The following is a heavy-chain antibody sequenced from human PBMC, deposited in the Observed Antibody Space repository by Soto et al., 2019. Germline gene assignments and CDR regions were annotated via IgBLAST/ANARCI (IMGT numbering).Heavy chain of an antibody. J-gene: IGHJ6*03. V-gene: IGHV3-64*01. CDR2: ISSNGVGT. CDR3: ARRARPDFYYMDV. D-gene: IGHD6-6*01. CDR1: GFTLSGYA. Sequence: GVLKISCADSGFTLSGYAMDWVRQAPGKGLEYVSGISSNGVGTYYANSVQGRFTISRDNSKNTVYLQMGSLRPEDMAVYYCARRARPDFYYMDVWGKGTTVTVSS.